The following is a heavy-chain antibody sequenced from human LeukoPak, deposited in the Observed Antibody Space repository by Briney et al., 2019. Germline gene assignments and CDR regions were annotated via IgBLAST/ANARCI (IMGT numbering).Heavy chain of an antibody. Sequence: SETLSLTCTVSGGSISSYYWSWIRQPAGKGLEWIGRIYTSGSTNYNPSLKSRVTMSVDTSKNQFSLKLSSVTAADTAVYYCARGLIAAAGTTYYFDYWGQGILVTVSS. CDR3: ARGLIAAAGTTYYFDY. CDR2: IYTSGST. J-gene: IGHJ4*02. CDR1: GGSISSYY. D-gene: IGHD6-13*01. V-gene: IGHV4-4*07.